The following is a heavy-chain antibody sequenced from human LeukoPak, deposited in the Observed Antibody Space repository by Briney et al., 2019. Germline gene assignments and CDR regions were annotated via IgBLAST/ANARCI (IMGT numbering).Heavy chain of an antibody. CDR3: ARGRLLWFGELSLYFDY. D-gene: IGHD3-10*01. CDR2: MNPNSGNT. CDR1: GYTFTSYD. Sequence: ASVKVSCKASGYTFTSYDINWVRQATGQGLEWMGWMNPNSGNTGYAQKFQGRVTITRNTSISTAYMELSSLRSEDTAVYYCARGRLLWFGELSLYFDYWGQGTLVTVSS. V-gene: IGHV1-8*03. J-gene: IGHJ4*02.